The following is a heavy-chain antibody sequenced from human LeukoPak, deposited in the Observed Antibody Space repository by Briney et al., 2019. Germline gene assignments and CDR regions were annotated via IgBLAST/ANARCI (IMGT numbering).Heavy chain of an antibody. CDR2: INPNSGGT. V-gene: IGHV1-2*02. Sequence: ASVKVSCKASGYTFTGYYMHWVRQAPGQGLEWMGWINPNSGGTNYAQKFQGRVTITSDTSITTANMELSRLRSDETAVYYCARVKDSTLYAFDIWGQGKMVTVSS. CDR1: GYTFTGYY. CDR3: ARVKDSTLYAFDI. J-gene: IGHJ3*02.